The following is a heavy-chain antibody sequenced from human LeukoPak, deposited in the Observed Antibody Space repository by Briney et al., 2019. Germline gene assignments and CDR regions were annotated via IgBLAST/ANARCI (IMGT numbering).Heavy chain of an antibody. V-gene: IGHV1-46*01. Sequence: VASVKVSCKASGYTFTSYYMHWVRQAPGQGLEWMGIINPSGGSTSYAQKFQGRVTMTRDTSTSTVSMELSSLRSAGTAVYYCARVGGRGCSSTSCPNWYFDLWGRGTLVTVSS. CDR2: INPSGGST. J-gene: IGHJ2*01. CDR1: GYTFTSYY. D-gene: IGHD2-2*01. CDR3: ARVGGRGCSSTSCPNWYFDL.